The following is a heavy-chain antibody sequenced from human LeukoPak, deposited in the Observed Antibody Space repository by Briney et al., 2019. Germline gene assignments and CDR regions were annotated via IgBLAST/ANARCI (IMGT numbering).Heavy chain of an antibody. Sequence: LSLTCAVYGGSFSGYYWSWIRQPPGKGLEWVSYISSSGSTIYYADSVKGRFTISRDNSKNTLYLQMNSLRAEDTAVYYCAKDYYGSGSYYTKGETYYFDYWGQGTLVTVSS. D-gene: IGHD3-10*01. V-gene: IGHV3-11*04. CDR1: GGSFSGYY. J-gene: IGHJ4*02. CDR2: ISSSGSTI. CDR3: AKDYYGSGSYYTKGETYYFDY.